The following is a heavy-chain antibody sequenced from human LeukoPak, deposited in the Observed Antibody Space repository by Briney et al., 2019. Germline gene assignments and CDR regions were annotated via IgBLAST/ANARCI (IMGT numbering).Heavy chain of an antibody. J-gene: IGHJ4*02. CDR3: ASFLPPGSVGDGGY. CDR1: GGSISSYY. CDR2: IYYSGST. Sequence: SETLSLTCTISGGSISSYYWSWIRQPPGKGLEWIGYIYYSGSTNYNPSLKSRVTISVDTSKNQFSLKLSSVTAADTAVYYCASFLPPGSVGDGGYWGQGTLVTVSS. D-gene: IGHD3-10*01. V-gene: IGHV4-59*01.